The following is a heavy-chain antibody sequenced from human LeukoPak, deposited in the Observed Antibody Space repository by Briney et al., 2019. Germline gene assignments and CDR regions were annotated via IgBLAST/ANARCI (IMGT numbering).Heavy chain of an antibody. V-gene: IGHV4-59*12. CDR1: GGSFSGYY. J-gene: IGHJ4*02. Sequence: SETLSLTCAVYGGSFSGYYWSWIRQPPGKGLEWIGYIYYSGSTNYNPSLKSRVTISVDTSKNQFSLKLSSVTAADTAVYYCASIDGGDDYWGQGTLVTVSS. CDR3: ASIDGGDDY. CDR2: IYYSGST. D-gene: IGHD3-10*01.